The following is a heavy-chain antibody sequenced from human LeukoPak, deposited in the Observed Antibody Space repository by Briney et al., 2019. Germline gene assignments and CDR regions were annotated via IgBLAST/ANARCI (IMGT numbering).Heavy chain of an antibody. V-gene: IGHV4-34*01. J-gene: IGHJ4*02. CDR2: INHSGST. CDR1: GESFSGYY. D-gene: IGHD6-19*01. Sequence: SETLSLTCAVYGESFSGYYWSWIRQPPGKGLEWIGEINHSGSTNYNPSLKSRVTISVDTSKNQFSLKLSSVTAADTAVYYCARGSANLLDYWGQGTLVTVSS. CDR3: ARGSANLLDY.